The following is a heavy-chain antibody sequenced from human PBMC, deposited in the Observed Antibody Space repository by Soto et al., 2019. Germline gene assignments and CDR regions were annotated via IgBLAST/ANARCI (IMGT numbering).Heavy chain of an antibody. CDR1: GGSISTYY. V-gene: IGHV4-59*01. Sequence: PSETLSLTCTVSGGSISTYYWSWIRQPPGKGLEWIGYINYSGRTNYNPSLKSRVTMSLDTSKNQFSLKLRSVTAADTALFYCARYAGSSWFDYWGQGTLVTASS. D-gene: IGHD6-13*01. CDR2: INYSGRT. J-gene: IGHJ4*02. CDR3: ARYAGSSWFDY.